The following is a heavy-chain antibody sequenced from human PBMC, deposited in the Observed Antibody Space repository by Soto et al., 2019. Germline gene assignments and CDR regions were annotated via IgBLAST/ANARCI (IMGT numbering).Heavy chain of an antibody. CDR2: ISAYNGNT. D-gene: IGHD5-12*01. CDR1: GYTFTSYC. V-gene: IGHV1-18*01. CDR3: VRVVAIPGYPDN. J-gene: IGHJ4*02. Sequence: ASVKVSCKASGYTFTSYCISWVRQAPGQGLEWMGWISAYNGNTNYAQKLQGRVTMTTDTSTSTAYMELRSLRSDDTAVYYCVRVVAIPGYPDNWGQGTLVTVSS.